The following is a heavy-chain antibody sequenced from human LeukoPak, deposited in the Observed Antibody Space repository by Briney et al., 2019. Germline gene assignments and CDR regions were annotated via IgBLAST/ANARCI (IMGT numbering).Heavy chain of an antibody. CDR3: AREPGWGHNYYYMDV. CDR2: VSHNTGA. V-gene: IGHV4-38-2*02. D-gene: IGHD1-26*01. CDR1: GYSIGSDFY. J-gene: IGHJ6*03. Sequence: SETLSLTCAVSGYSIGSDFYWGWIRQTPGKGLEWLGSVSHNTGASYNPSFKSRVTISLGTSKNHFSLTLTSVTAADTAVYFCAREPGWGHNYYYMDVWGKGTTVAVSS.